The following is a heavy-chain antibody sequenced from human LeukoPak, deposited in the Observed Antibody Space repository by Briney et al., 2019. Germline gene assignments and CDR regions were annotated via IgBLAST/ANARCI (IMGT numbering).Heavy chain of an antibody. J-gene: IGHJ4*02. V-gene: IGHV1-69*13. CDR2: IIPIFGTT. Sequence: SVKVSCKASGGTLTSHAFSWMRQAPGRGLEWMGGIIPIFGTTKYAQEFQGRVTITADESTSTVYMDLSSLRSEDTAVYYCARRDRHCSGGSCYSSFDYWGQGTLAPVSA. CDR1: GGTLTSHA. D-gene: IGHD2-15*01. CDR3: ARRDRHCSGGSCYSSFDY.